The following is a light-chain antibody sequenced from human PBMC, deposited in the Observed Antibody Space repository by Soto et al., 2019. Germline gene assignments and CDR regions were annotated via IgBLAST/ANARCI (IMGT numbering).Light chain of an antibody. CDR3: QQYNSFPWT. CDR1: QSISSW. J-gene: IGKJ1*01. Sequence: DIQMTQSPSTLSASVGDRVTITCRASQSISSWLAWYQQKPGKAPKLLIYKASSLESGVPSRFSGSGSGTEFTLTISSLQPDDFATYHCQQYNSFPWTFSQGTKVEIK. CDR2: KAS. V-gene: IGKV1-5*03.